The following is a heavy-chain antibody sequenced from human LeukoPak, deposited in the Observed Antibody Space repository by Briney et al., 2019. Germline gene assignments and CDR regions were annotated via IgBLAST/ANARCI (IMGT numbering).Heavy chain of an antibody. CDR1: GFTFSSYA. D-gene: IGHD6-19*01. CDR3: ARAAWLDKYFDY. J-gene: IGHJ4*02. Sequence: PGRSLRLSCAASGFTFSSYAMHWVRQAPGKGLEWVAVISYDGSNKYYADSVKGRFTISRDNSKNTLYLQMNSLRAEDTAVYCCARAAWLDKYFDYWGQGTLVTVSS. V-gene: IGHV3-30*04. CDR2: ISYDGSNK.